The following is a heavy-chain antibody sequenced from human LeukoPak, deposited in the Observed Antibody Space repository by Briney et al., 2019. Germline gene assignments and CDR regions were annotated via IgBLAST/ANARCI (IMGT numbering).Heavy chain of an antibody. Sequence: PGGSLRLSCAASGFTFSGYDMHWVRQATGKGLEWVSAITTAGDPYYADSVKGRFTISRDNSKNTLYLQMNSLRAEDTAVYYCARVPTLYCSGGSCYSLYYYGMDVWGQGTTVTVSS. CDR1: GFTFSGYD. J-gene: IGHJ6*02. CDR2: ITTAGDP. V-gene: IGHV3-13*05. D-gene: IGHD2-15*01. CDR3: ARVPTLYCSGGSCYSLYYYGMDV.